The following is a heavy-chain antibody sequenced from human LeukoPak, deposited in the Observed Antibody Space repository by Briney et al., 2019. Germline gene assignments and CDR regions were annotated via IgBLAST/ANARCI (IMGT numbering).Heavy chain of an antibody. CDR3: ARDWGFGDSEDWFDP. CDR1: GYSISRGYY. D-gene: IGHD3-10*01. Sequence: PSETLSLTCNVSGYSISRGYYWGWIRRPPGKGLEWIGSVHHTGSTYYNPSLRSRVSISVDKSTNHISLEVTSVTAADTAVYYCARDWGFGDSEDWFDPWGQGTLVTVSS. V-gene: IGHV4-38-2*02. J-gene: IGHJ5*02. CDR2: VHHTGST.